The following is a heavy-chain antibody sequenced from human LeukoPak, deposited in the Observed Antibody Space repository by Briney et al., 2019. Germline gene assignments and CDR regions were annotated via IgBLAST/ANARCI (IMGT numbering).Heavy chain of an antibody. D-gene: IGHD6-13*01. J-gene: IGHJ4*02. CDR1: GGSINSHY. CDR3: ATRPAGSTWYGVFDY. V-gene: IGHV4-59*11. CDR2: VFNGGST. Sequence: SETLSLICTVSGGSINSHYWSWIRQPPGKGLEWIGYVFNGGSTNYNPSLKSRVIMSVDTSRDQFSLRLTSVTAADTAIYYCATRPAGSTWYGVFDYWSQGTLVTVSS.